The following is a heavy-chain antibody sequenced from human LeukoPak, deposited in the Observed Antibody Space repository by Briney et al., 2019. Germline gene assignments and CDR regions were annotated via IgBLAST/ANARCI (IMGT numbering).Heavy chain of an antibody. J-gene: IGHJ4*02. CDR1: GFGFTAAW. CDR3: AWQTKFDFWRMDY. Sequence: GGSLRLSXAASGFGFTAAWMSWVRQAPGKGPEWVGRIKSRGGGETTDYAAPVKGRFTISRDDSKDTLYLQMDGLKTEDTAVYYCAWQTKFDFWRMDYWGLGTLVTVSS. CDR2: IKSRGGGETT. V-gene: IGHV3-15*01. D-gene: IGHD3-3*01.